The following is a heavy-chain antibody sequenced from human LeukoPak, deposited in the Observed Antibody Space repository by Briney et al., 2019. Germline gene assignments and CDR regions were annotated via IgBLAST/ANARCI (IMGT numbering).Heavy chain of an antibody. CDR3: AKDPTATAYYYYYYMDV. V-gene: IGHV3-23*01. D-gene: IGHD2-2*01. CDR2: ISGSGGST. CDR1: GFTFSSYG. Sequence: GGSLRLSCAASGFTFSSYGMSWVRQAPGKGLERVSAISGSGGSTYYADSVKGRFTISRDNSKNTLYLQMNSLRAEDTAVYYCAKDPTATAYYYYYYMDVWGKGTTVTISS. J-gene: IGHJ6*03.